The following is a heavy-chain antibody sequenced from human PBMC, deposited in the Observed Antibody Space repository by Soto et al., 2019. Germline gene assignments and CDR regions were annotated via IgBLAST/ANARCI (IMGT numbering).Heavy chain of an antibody. V-gene: IGHV4-61*01. Sequence: SETLSLTCTVSGDSVTSVSDYWSWIRHPPGKGLEWIGYIYYSGSADYNPSLGSRVTISIDTSKNQFSLKLTSVPAADTAVYYCARGVGFGYYYYHMDLWGQGTTATVSS. CDR1: GDSVTSVSDY. D-gene: IGHD3-10*01. CDR3: ARGVGFGYYYYHMDL. CDR2: IYYSGSA. J-gene: IGHJ6*02.